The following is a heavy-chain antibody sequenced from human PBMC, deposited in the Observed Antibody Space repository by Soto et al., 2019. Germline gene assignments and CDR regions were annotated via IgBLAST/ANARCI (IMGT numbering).Heavy chain of an antibody. V-gene: IGHV4-59*01. D-gene: IGHD6-19*01. J-gene: IGHJ4*02. CDR1: GGSISSYY. CDR3: ARIRSGWTGCYYFDY. CDR2: IYYSGST. Sequence: QVQLQESGPGLVKPSETLSLTCTVSGGSISSYYWSWIRQPPGKGLEWIGYIYYSGSTNYNPSLKSRVTISVDTSKNQFSLKLSPASAADTAVYYCARIRSGWTGCYYFDYWGQGTLVTVSS.